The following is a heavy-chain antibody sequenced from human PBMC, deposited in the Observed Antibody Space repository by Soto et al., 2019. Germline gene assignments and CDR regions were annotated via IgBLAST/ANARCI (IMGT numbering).Heavy chain of an antibody. J-gene: IGHJ4*02. CDR2: IYHTGPP. CDR3: AREPRLLIWFGELHD. V-gene: IGHV4-31*03. CDR1: GGSISTPNFY. D-gene: IGHD3-10*01. Sequence: SQTLSLTCTVSGGSISTPNFYWSWIRQHPGQRLEWIEHIYHTGPPYYNTNLTTRVSIPVDPSKNQFSLKLSSVTAADTAVYSCAREPRLLIWFGELHDWGRGTLVTVSS.